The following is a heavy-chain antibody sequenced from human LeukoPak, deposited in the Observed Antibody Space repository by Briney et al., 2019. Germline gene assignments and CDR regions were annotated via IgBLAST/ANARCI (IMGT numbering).Heavy chain of an antibody. Sequence: GGSLRLSCAACGFTFSSYSMNGVRQAPGKGLERVSSISSSSSYKYYADSVKGRFTISRDNAKNSLYLQINSLRAEDTAVYYCAKPRGWELLSDSFDHWGQGTLVTVSS. D-gene: IGHD1-26*01. V-gene: IGHV3-21*01. CDR3: AKPRGWELLSDSFDH. CDR1: GFTFSSYS. J-gene: IGHJ4*02. CDR2: ISSSSSYK.